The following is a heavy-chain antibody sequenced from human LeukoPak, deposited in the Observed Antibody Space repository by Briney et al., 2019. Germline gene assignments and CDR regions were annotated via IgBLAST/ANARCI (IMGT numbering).Heavy chain of an antibody. CDR1: GGSISSYY. J-gene: IGHJ1*01. D-gene: IGHD3-10*01. CDR2: IYTSGST. CDR3: ASEPYGPAQPKYFQH. Sequence: SEALSLTCPLSGGSISSYYWSWLRQPAGKGLEGIGRIYTSGSTNYNPSLKSRATMSVDTSKNQFSLKLSSVTAADTAVYYCASEPYGPAQPKYFQHWGQGTLVTVSS. V-gene: IGHV4-4*07.